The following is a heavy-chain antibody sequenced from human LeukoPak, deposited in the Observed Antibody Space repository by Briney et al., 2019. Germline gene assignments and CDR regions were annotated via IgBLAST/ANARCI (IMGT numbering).Heavy chain of an antibody. J-gene: IGHJ4*02. CDR1: GGPISSYY. V-gene: IGHV4-59*13. D-gene: IGHD5-12*01. Sequence: SVTLSLTCTVCGGPISSYYWSWMRQPPEKGLEWIGYIYYSGSTNYHPSLKSRVTISVDKSKNQSSLKLSSVAAADTAVYYCASGYGKFDYWGQGTLVTVSS. CDR3: ASGYGKFDY. CDR2: IYYSGST.